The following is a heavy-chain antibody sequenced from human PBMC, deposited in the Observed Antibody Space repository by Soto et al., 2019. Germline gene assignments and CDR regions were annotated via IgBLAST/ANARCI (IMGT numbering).Heavy chain of an antibody. Sequence: ASVKVSCKVSGYTLTELSMHWVRQAPGKGLEWMGGFDPEDGETIYAQKFQGRVTITADESTSTAYMELSSLRSEDTAVYYCARERPDSSGYQLFDYWGQGTLVTVSS. CDR3: ARERPDSSGYQLFDY. J-gene: IGHJ4*02. V-gene: IGHV1-24*01. CDR1: GYTLTELS. D-gene: IGHD3-22*01. CDR2: FDPEDGET.